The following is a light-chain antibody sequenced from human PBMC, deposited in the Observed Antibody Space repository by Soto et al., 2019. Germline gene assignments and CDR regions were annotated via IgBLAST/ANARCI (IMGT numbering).Light chain of an antibody. J-gene: IGLJ1*01. Sequence: QSALTQPASVSGSPGQSITISCTGTSSDVGAYNFVSWYQHHPGRAPKLIIYEVTDRPSGVSDRFSGSKSGNTASLTISGLQTEDEADYYCSSYTTSSTVFGTGTKLTVL. CDR2: EVT. CDR3: SSYTTSSTV. V-gene: IGLV2-14*01. CDR1: SSDVGAYNF.